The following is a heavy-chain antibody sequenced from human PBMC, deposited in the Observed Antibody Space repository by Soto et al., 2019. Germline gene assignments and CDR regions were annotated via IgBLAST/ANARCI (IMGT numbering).Heavy chain of an antibody. D-gene: IGHD2-8*01. V-gene: IGHV1-18*04. CDR2: ISAYNGNT. J-gene: IGHJ5*02. CDR1: GYTFTSYG. Sequence: ASVKVSCKAAGYTFTSYGISWVRQAPGQGLEWMGWISAYNGNTNYAQKLQGRVTMTTDTSTSTAYMELRSLRSDDTAVYYCARPRCNNRVGYYWFDPWGQGTLVTVSS. CDR3: ARPRCNNRVGYYWFDP.